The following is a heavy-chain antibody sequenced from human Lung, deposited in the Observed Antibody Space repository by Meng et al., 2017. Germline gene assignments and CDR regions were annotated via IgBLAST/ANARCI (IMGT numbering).Heavy chain of an antibody. CDR2: INHSGST. Sequence: QVRLQQGGGGLLKPSETLPLTCVVSGGSFRDYYWSWIRQPPGKGLEWIGEINHSGSTNYNPSLESRATISVDTSQNNLSLKLSSVTAADSAVYYCARGPTTMAHDFDYWGQGTLVTVSS. J-gene: IGHJ4*02. D-gene: IGHD4-11*01. V-gene: IGHV4-34*01. CDR1: GGSFRDYY. CDR3: ARGPTTMAHDFDY.